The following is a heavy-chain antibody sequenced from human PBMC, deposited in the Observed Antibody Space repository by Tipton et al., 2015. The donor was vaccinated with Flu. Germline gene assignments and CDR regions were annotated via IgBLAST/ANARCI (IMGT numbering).Heavy chain of an antibody. CDR1: GGSISNYY. Sequence: TLSLTCTVSGGSISNYYWNWIRQSPGKGLEWIAKIYYSGSTNYNPSLRSRVTISVDMSKNQFSLRLSSVTAADTAVYYCVRGGYYYDNSGYYSFDFWGQGTLVTVSS. CDR2: IYYSGST. J-gene: IGHJ4*02. CDR3: VRGGYYYDNSGYYSFDF. D-gene: IGHD3-22*01. V-gene: IGHV4-59*08.